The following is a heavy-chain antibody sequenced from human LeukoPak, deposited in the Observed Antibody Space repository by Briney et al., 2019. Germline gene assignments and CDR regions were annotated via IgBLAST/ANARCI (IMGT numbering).Heavy chain of an antibody. D-gene: IGHD6-13*01. Sequence: PGGCLRLSCAAAGFTFDNFAMSWVRQPPGKGLEWVSEISGSGGTTYYADSLKGRFTISRDNSNNTVYRQMSSLRAEDTALYYCAKGKVAAAARFDYWGQGILVTVTS. CDR1: GFTFDNFA. CDR3: AKGKVAAAARFDY. CDR2: ISGSGGTT. V-gene: IGHV3-23*01. J-gene: IGHJ4*02.